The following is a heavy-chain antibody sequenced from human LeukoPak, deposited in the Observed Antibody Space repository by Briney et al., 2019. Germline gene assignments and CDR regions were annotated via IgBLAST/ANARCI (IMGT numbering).Heavy chain of an antibody. J-gene: IGHJ4*02. D-gene: IGHD5-24*01. CDR1: GFTFSSYG. CDR3: AKPLGGWLQLGGNFDY. V-gene: IGHV3-30*18. CDR2: ISYDGSNK. Sequence: PGGSLRLSCAASGFTFSSYGMHWVRQAPGKGLEWVAVISYDGSNKYYADSVKGRFTISRDNSKNTLYLQMNSLRAEDTAVYYCAKPLGGWLQLGGNFDYWGQGTLVTVSS.